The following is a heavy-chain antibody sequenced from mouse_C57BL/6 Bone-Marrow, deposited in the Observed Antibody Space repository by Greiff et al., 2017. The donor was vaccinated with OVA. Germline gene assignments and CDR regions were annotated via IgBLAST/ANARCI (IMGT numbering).Heavy chain of an antibody. CDR2: IRLKSDNYAT. V-gene: IGHV6-3*01. Sequence: EVKLMESGGGLVQPGGSMKLSCVASGFTFSNYWMNWVRQSPEKGLEWVAQIRLKSDNYATHYAESVKGRFTISRDDSKSSVYLQMNNLRAEDTGIYYCTITTVATGDYWGQGTTLTVSS. D-gene: IGHD1-1*01. CDR1: GFTFSNYW. J-gene: IGHJ2*01. CDR3: TITTVATGDY.